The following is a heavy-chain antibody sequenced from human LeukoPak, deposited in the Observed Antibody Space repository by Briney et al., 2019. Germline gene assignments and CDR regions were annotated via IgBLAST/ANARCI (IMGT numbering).Heavy chain of an antibody. CDR2: IYYSGST. D-gene: IGHD6-6*01. CDR3: ARVRGSSYEVYWFDP. CDR1: GGSISSGGYY. J-gene: IGHJ5*02. V-gene: IGHV4-31*03. Sequence: SQTLSLTRTVSGGSISSGGYYWSWIRQHPGKGLEWIGYIYYSGSTYYNPSLKSRVTISVDTSKNQFSLKLSSVTAADTAVYYCARVRGSSYEVYWFDPWGQGTLVTVSS.